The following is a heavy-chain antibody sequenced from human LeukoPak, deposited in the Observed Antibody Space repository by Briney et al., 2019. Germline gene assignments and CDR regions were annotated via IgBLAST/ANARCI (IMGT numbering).Heavy chain of an antibody. CDR2: IYSGGST. J-gene: IGHJ4*02. Sequence: GGSLRLSCAASGFSVSSNYMSWVRQAPGKGLEWVSIIYSGGSTYYADSVKGRFTISRDTSKNTLYFQMHSLRAEDTAVYYCARRWLRLDYWGQGTLVTVSS. V-gene: IGHV3-53*01. D-gene: IGHD3-22*01. CDR3: ARRWLRLDY. CDR1: GFSVSSNY.